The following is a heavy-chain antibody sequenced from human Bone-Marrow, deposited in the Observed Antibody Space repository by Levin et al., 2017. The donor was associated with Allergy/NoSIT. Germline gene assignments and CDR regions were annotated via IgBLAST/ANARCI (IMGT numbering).Heavy chain of an antibody. V-gene: IGHV3-23*01. J-gene: IGHJ6*02. Sequence: GGSLRLSCAGSGFTFTTYAMNWVRQAPGKGLEWVSGFTTSGGSTYHADSVKGRFTLSRDNSKNTVYLQMNSLRADDTAVYYCAKTLGYSSSFGMDVWGQGTTVTVSS. D-gene: IGHD6-13*01. CDR1: GFTFTTYA. CDR3: AKTLGYSSSFGMDV. CDR2: FTTSGGST.